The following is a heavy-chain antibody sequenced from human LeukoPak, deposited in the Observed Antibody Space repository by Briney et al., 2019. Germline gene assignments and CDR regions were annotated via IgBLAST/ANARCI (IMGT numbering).Heavy chain of an antibody. CDR2: IDPGDSYT. V-gene: IGHV5-10-1*01. D-gene: IGHD6-19*01. CDR1: GYSFTRYW. CDR3: ARHYSSGSDFDY. Sequence: GESLRISCKGSGYSFTRYWISWVRQMPGKGLEWMGRIDPGDSYTNYSPSFQGHVTISADRSISTAYLQWSSLKASDTAMYYCARHYSSGSDFDYWGQGTLVTVSS. J-gene: IGHJ4*02.